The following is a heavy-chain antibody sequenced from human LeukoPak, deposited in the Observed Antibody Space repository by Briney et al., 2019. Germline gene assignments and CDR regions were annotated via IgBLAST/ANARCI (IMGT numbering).Heavy chain of an antibody. CDR3: TREKERHFDS. V-gene: IGHV3-66*02. Sequence: PAGSLRLSCAASGFTVSSNYMTWVRQAPGKGLEWVSDLYSGGSTYYADSVKGRFTISRDNSKNTLYLQMNSLRAEDTAVYYCTREKERHFDSWGQGTLVTVSS. CDR2: LYSGGST. D-gene: IGHD5-24*01. J-gene: IGHJ4*02. CDR1: GFTVSSNY.